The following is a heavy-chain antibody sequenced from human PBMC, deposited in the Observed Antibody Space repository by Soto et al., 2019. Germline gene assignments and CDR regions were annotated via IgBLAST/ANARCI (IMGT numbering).Heavy chain of an antibody. CDR3: ARVFYDGSGSYARTIDH. J-gene: IGHJ4*02. CDR1: GFTFSNYW. Sequence: EAQLVESGGDLVQPGGSLRLSCAASGFTFSNYWMTWVRQAPGKGLEWVANIKQDGSEKHYVDSVKGRFTISRDNDKNSLYLQMNSLRAEDTAVYYCARVFYDGSGSYARTIDHGGQGTLVTVSS. D-gene: IGHD3-10*01. CDR2: IKQDGSEK. V-gene: IGHV3-7*05.